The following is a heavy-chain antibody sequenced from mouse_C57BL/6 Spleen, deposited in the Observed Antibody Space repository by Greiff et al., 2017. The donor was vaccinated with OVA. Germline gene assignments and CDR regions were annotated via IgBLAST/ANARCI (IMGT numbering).Heavy chain of an antibody. CDR2: IDPSDSET. Sequence: VQLQQPGAELVRPGSSVKLSCKASGYTFTSYWMHWVKQRPIQGLEWIGNIDPSDSETHYNQKFKDKATLTVDKSSSTAYMQLSSLTSEDSAVYYCARSRYYGSSYWYFDVWGTGTTVTVSS. CDR1: GYTFTSYW. CDR3: ARSRYYGSSYWYFDV. D-gene: IGHD1-1*01. V-gene: IGHV1-52*01. J-gene: IGHJ1*03.